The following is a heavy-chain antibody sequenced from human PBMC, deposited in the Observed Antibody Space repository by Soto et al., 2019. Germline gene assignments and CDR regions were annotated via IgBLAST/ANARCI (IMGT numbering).Heavy chain of an antibody. CDR1: GYTFTSYY. D-gene: IGHD5-18*01. J-gene: IGHJ4*02. CDR2: INPSGGST. Sequence: ASVKVSCKASGYTFTSYYMHWVRQAPGQGLEWMGIINPSGGSTSYAQKFQGRVTMTRDTSTSTVYMELSSLRSEDTAVYYCARDGNRYGYDYYFDYWGQGTLVTVSS. CDR3: ARDGNRYGYDYYFDY. V-gene: IGHV1-46*01.